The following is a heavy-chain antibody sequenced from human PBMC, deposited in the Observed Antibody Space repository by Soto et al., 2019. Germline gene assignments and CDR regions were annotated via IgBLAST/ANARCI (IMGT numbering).Heavy chain of an antibody. CDR2: IYPGDSDT. CDR1: GYSFTSYW. D-gene: IGHD3-3*01. CDR3: ARGATYYDFPGYYGMDV. Sequence: GESLKISCKGSGYSFTSYWIGWVRQVPGKGLEWMGIIYPGDSDTRYSPSFQGQVTISADKSISTAYLQWSSLKASDTAMYYCARGATYYDFPGYYGMDVWGQGTTVTVSS. V-gene: IGHV5-51*01. J-gene: IGHJ6*02.